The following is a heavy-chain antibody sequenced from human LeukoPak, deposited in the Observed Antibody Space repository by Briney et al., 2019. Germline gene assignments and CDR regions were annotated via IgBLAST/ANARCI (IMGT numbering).Heavy chain of an antibody. CDR1: GFTFSSYG. D-gene: IGHD5-12*01. J-gene: IGHJ4*02. V-gene: IGHV3-30*18. CDR3: AKDGVATLDY. CDR2: ISYDGSNK. Sequence: GGSLGLSCAASGFTFSSYGMHWVRQAPGKGLEWVAVISYDGSNKYYADSAKGRFTISRDNSKNTLYLQMNSLRAEDTAVYYCAKDGVATLDYWGQGTLVTVSS.